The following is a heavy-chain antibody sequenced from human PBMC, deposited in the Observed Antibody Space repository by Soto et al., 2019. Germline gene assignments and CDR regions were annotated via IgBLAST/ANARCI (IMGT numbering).Heavy chain of an antibody. D-gene: IGHD1-26*01. CDR1: GGSVRDSY. CDR3: ARVGHLNVYYASDY. CDR2: VSASGTT. J-gene: IGHJ4*02. Sequence: QVQLQASGPGLVKPSETLSLICTVSGGSVRDSYWTWIRQPPGKGLEWIGYVSASGTTKYSSSLKSRVTMSVDTSKNQFSLKVNSVTTADTALYYCARVGHLNVYYASDYWGQGVLVTVSS. V-gene: IGHV4-59*02.